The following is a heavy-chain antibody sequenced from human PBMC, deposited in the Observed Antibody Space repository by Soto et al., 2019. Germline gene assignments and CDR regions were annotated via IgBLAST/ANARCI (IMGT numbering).Heavy chain of an antibody. V-gene: IGHV4-31*03. CDR3: AAGSGTHYSVATGFDF. D-gene: IGHD3-10*01. CDR1: GASISSGAYY. Sequence: QVQLQESGPGLVKPSQTLSLTCTVSGASISSGAYYWSWIRQQPGKGLAWVGYIYYSGNSYYNPSLKSRISMSIDTSNNQFSLRLSSVTAADTAVYYCAAGSGTHYSVATGFDFWGLGTLVTVSP. J-gene: IGHJ4*02. CDR2: IYYSGNS.